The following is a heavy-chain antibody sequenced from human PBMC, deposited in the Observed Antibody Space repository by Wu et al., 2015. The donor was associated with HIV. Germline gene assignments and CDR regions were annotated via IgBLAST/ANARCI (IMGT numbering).Heavy chain of an antibody. CDR1: GYSFSAYY. CDR3: AGYGRGYNWLYY. CDR2: IIPSSGDT. J-gene: IGHJ6*02. Sequence: QGHLVQSGPEVKSPGASVKVSCKASGYSFSAYYMHWVRQAPGQGLEYLGWIIPSSGDTRYAPNFQGRVTMTRDTSINTVYMELTRLKSDDTAVYYCAGYGRGYNWLYYWGQGTTVTVSS. V-gene: IGHV1-2*02. D-gene: IGHD5-24*01.